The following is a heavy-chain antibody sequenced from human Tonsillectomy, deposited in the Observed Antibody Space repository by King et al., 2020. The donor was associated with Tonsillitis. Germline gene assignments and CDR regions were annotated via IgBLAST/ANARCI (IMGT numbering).Heavy chain of an antibody. V-gene: IGHV4-4*07. J-gene: IGHJ6*03. D-gene: IGHD3-22*01. CDR3: ARLKYYDSSGYPSGYMDV. CDR2: IYTSGSA. Sequence: QLQESGPGLVKPSETLSLTCTVSGVSISNFYWSWIRQPAGKGLEWVGRIYTSGSANYNPSLKSRVTMSVDTSKNQFSLRLNSVTAADTAVYYCARLKYYDSSGYPSGYMDVWGKGTTVTVSS. CDR1: GVSISNFY.